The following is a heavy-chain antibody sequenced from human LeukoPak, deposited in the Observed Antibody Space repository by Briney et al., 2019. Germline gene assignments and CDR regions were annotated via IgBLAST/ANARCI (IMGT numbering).Heavy chain of an antibody. V-gene: IGHV3-74*01. Sequence: PWGSLRLSCAASGFMFSKSWMHWVRQVPGKGLVWVARIYNDGSTTNYADSVKGRFTISRDNAANTLFLQMSSLRAEDTAVYYCAREKDDHGDPGPLDAWGQGDLVTVSS. D-gene: IGHD4-17*01. CDR2: IYNDGSTT. J-gene: IGHJ5*02. CDR3: AREKDDHGDPGPLDA. CDR1: GFMFSKSW.